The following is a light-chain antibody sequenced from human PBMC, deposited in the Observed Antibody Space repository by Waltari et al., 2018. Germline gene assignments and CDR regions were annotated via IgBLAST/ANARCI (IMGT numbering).Light chain of an antibody. CDR3: QQYMDWPSWS. Sequence: EILMTQSQATLSVSPGDRATLSCRASQHINSNLAWYQQQPGQDPRLLIYGASSRATGIPDRFSGSVSATEFTLTISRLQSEDFAVYYRQQYMDWPSWSFGQWPNVEIK. CDR1: QHINSN. J-gene: IGKJ1*01. CDR2: GAS. V-gene: IGKV3-15*01.